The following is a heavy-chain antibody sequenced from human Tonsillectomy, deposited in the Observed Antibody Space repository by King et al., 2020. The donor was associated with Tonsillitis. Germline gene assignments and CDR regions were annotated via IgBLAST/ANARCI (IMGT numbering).Heavy chain of an antibody. CDR1: GYIYDSYW. CDR2: INPSDSYT. Sequence: VQLVKSGAEVKKPGESLRISCKGSGYIYDSYWIIWVRQMPGKGLEWMGRINPSDSYTDYSPSFQGHVTISVDKSISTAYLQWSSLKASDTAMYNCARITMITFGGVIVGNWFDSWGQGTLVTVTS. D-gene: IGHD3-16*02. CDR3: ARITMITFGGVIVGNWFDS. V-gene: IGHV5-10-1*03. J-gene: IGHJ5*01.